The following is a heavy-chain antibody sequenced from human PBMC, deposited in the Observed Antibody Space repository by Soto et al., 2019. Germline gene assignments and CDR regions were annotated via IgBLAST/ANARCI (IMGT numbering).Heavy chain of an antibody. CDR2: INPSGGSA. Sequence: QVQLVQSEAEVTRPGASVKVSCKASGYSFISHYIHWVRQAPGQGLEWMGFINPSGGSATLAQKFQGSVTMTSDTSTSKVYMELTMLRSEDAAVSYCATDYLRSMLSLSSFDFWGQGTLVTFSS. CDR1: GYSFISHY. CDR3: ATDYLRSMLSLSSFDF. D-gene: IGHD3-10*02. V-gene: IGHV1-46*01. J-gene: IGHJ4*02.